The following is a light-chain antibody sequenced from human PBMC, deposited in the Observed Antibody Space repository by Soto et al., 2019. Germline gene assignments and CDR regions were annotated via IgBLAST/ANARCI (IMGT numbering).Light chain of an antibody. CDR3: QQYCSSSWT. J-gene: IGKJ1*01. CDR2: GAS. CDR1: QSVSSSY. V-gene: IGKV3-20*01. Sequence: EIVLTQSPGTLSLSPGERATLSCRASQSVSSSYLAWYQQKPGQAPRLLIYGASTRATRIPDRFSGSGSGTDFTLTISRLEPEDFAEYYCQQYCSSSWTFGQGTKVEIK.